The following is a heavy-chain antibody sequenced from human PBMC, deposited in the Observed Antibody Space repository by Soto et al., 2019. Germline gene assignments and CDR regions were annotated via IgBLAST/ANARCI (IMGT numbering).Heavy chain of an antibody. CDR2: IYYFGGT. CDR3: ARSVFP. Sequence: QVQLQESGPGLVKPSQTLSLTCTVSGGSISSGGYYWNWIRQHPGKGLQWIGNIYYFGGTYYNPSLKSRVTISLDTSKNQFSLKLSSVTAADTPVYYCARSVFPWGQGTLVTVSS. CDR1: GGSISSGGYY. V-gene: IGHV4-31*03. J-gene: IGHJ5*02.